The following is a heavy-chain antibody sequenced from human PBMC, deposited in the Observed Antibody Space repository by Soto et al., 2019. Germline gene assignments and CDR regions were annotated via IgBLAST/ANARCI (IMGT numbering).Heavy chain of an antibody. V-gene: IGHV3-9*01. CDR2: ISWSGDNM. J-gene: IGHJ3*01. D-gene: IGHD4-4*01. CDR3: VKVSYSSLTTLGSAFDV. CDR1: GFTFDDYA. Sequence: QLVESGGGLVQPGRYLRLSCAASGFTFDDYAMHWVRQAPGKGLEWVSGISWSGDNMAYADSVKGRFITSRDNVKNSLYLQMNSLRVEDTALYHCVKVSYSSLTTLGSAFDVWGQGTMVTVS.